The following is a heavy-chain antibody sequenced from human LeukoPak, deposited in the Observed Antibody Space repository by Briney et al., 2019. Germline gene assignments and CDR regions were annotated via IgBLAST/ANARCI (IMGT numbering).Heavy chain of an antibody. CDR3: ASLKDFADYFDF. V-gene: IGHV4-59*08. Sequence: SETLSLTCIVSGGSMSGPYWSWIRQPPGKELEWIGHIYHSGSTKYNPSLKTRVTISVDTSKNQFSLNLKSVTAADTAVYYCASLKDFADYFDFWGQGTLVTVSS. CDR2: IYHSGST. J-gene: IGHJ4*02. CDR1: GGSMSGPY. D-gene: IGHD3-3*01.